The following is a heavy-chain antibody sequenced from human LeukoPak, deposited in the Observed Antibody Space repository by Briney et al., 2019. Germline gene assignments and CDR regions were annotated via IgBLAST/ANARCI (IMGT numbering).Heavy chain of an antibody. Sequence: ASVKVSCKASGGTFSSYAISWVRQAPGQGLEWMGRIIPILGIANYAQKFQGRVTITADKSTSTAYMELSSLRSEDTAVYYCARGSRSIVVVPAARYVSWGQGTLATVSP. CDR1: GGTFSSYA. CDR2: IIPILGIA. CDR3: ARGSRSIVVVPAARYVS. D-gene: IGHD2-2*01. V-gene: IGHV1-69*04. J-gene: IGHJ4*02.